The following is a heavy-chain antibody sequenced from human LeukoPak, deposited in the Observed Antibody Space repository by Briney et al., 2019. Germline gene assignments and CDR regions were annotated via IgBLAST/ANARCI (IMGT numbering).Heavy chain of an antibody. J-gene: IGHJ4*02. V-gene: IGHV3-7*01. CDR1: GFTFRSYW. CDR2: INQDGSEH. D-gene: IGHD6-6*01. Sequence: GGSLRLSCAASGFTFRSYWVTCVRQAPGKRLEWVASINQDGSEHYYVDSVKGRSTISRDNAKNSLHLQMNSLRAEDTAVYYCARSIVLAGISGRWGQGTLVTVSS. CDR3: ARSIVLAGISGR.